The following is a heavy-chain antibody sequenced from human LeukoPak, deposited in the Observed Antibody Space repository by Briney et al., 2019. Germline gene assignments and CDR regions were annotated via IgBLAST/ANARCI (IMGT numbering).Heavy chain of an antibody. CDR3: ARQGAAAGTQGYYYYMDV. CDR2: INHSGST. Sequence: SETLSLTCAVYGGSFSGYYWSWIRQPPGKGLEWIGEINHSGSTNYNPSLKSRVTISVDTSKNKFSLKLSSVTDADTAVYYCARQGAAAGTQGYYYYMDVWGKGTTVTISS. J-gene: IGHJ6*03. V-gene: IGHV4-34*01. D-gene: IGHD6-13*01. CDR1: GGSFSGYY.